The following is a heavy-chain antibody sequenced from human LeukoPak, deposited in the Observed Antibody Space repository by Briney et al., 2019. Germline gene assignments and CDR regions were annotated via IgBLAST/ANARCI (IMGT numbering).Heavy chain of an antibody. CDR2: IKTDGSST. J-gene: IGHJ4*02. Sequence: GGSLRLSCAASGFTFSSYWMHWVRQAPGKGLVWVSRIKTDGSSTSYADSVKGRFTTSRDNAKNTMYLQMNSLRVEDTAVYYCARDQVSIAGTGIDYWGQGTLVTVSS. CDR3: ARDQVSIAGTGIDY. D-gene: IGHD6-13*01. CDR1: GFTFSSYW. V-gene: IGHV3-74*01.